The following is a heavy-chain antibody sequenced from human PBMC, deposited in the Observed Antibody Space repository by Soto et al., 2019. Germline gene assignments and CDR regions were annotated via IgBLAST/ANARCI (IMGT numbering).Heavy chain of an antibody. D-gene: IGHD3-22*01. CDR3: ARDPDSSGYYYGSHWFDP. J-gene: IGHJ5*02. CDR2: IIPILGIA. Sequence: ASVKVSCKASGGTFSSYTISWVRQAPGQGLEWMGRIIPILGIANYAQKFQGRVTITADKSTSTAYMELSSLRSEDTAVYYCARDPDSSGYYYGSHWFDPWGQGTLVTVSS. CDR1: GGTFSSYT. V-gene: IGHV1-69*04.